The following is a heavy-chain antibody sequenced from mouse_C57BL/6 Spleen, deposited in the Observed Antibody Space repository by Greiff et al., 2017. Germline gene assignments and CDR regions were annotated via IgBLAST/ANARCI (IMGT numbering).Heavy chain of an antibody. CDR2: IDPANGST. J-gene: IGHJ4*01. Sequence: VHVKQSVAELVRPGASVKLSCTASGFNIKNTYMNWVKQRPEQGLEWIGRIDPANGSTKYAPKFQGKATITADTSSNTAYLQLSSLTSEDTAIXYCAGDYGSDYAMDSGGQGTAVTVP. CDR1: GFNIKNTY. V-gene: IGHV14-3*01. D-gene: IGHD1-1*01. CDR3: AGDYGSDYAMDS.